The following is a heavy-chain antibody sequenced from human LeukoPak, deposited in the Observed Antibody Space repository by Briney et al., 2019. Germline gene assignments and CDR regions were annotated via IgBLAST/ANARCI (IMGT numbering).Heavy chain of an antibody. CDR2: ISTSGGTI. V-gene: IGHV3-48*03. J-gene: IGHJ2*01. D-gene: IGHD6-19*01. CDR3: ARKSSGWYGYFDL. Sequence: PGGSLRLSGAASGFTFSTYEMNWVRHAPGKGLEWVSYISTSGGTIYYADSVKGRFTISRDNAKNSLYLQMNSLRTEDTAIYYCARKSSGWYGYFDLWGRGTLVPVSS. CDR1: GFTFSTYE.